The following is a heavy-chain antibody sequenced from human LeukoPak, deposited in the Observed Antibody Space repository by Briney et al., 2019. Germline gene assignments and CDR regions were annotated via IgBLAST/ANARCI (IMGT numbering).Heavy chain of an antibody. Sequence: GESLKVPCKASGYTFTSYGISWVRQAPGQGLEWMGWISAYNGNTNYAQKLQGRVTMTTDTSTSTAYMELRSLRSDDTAVYYCARRRFGESLDYWGQGTLVTVSS. CDR3: ARRRFGESLDY. CDR1: GYTFTSYG. J-gene: IGHJ4*02. D-gene: IGHD3-10*01. CDR2: ISAYNGNT. V-gene: IGHV1-18*01.